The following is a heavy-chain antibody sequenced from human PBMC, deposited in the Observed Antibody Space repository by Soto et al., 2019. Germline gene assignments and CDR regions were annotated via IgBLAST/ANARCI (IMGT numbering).Heavy chain of an antibody. CDR2: IIPIFGTA. CDR1: GGTFSSYA. J-gene: IGHJ3*02. Sequence: QVQLVQSGAEVKKPGSSVKVSCKASGGTFSSYAISWVRQAPGQGLEWMGGIIPIFGTANYAQKLQGRVTITADESTSTAYMELSSLRSEDTDVYYCARDNPPGQMNAFDIWGQGTMVTVSS. V-gene: IGHV1-69*01. CDR3: ARDNPPGQMNAFDI.